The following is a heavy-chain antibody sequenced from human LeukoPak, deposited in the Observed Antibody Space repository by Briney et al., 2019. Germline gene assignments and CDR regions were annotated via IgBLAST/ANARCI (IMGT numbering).Heavy chain of an antibody. J-gene: IGHJ4*02. CDR3: ARDGYGSGSYYY. Sequence: SQTLSLTRPVSGGSLSSGGYYWSWTRQHPGKGLEWIGYIYYCGSTYYNPSLKSRVTISVDTSKNQFSLKLSSVTAADTAVYYCARDGYGSGSYYYWGQGTLVTVSS. CDR1: GGSLSSGGYY. D-gene: IGHD3-10*01. CDR2: IYYCGST. V-gene: IGHV4-31*03.